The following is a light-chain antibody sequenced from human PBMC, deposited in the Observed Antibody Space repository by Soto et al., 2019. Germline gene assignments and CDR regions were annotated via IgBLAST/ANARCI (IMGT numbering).Light chain of an antibody. Sequence: EIVLTQSPGTLSLSPGERATLSCRASQSVSNNYLAWYQQKPGQAPRLLIYGTSNRATGIPDRFSGSGSGTDFTLTISRLEPEDFAVYYCQQFATSPRTFGRGTKVDIK. CDR1: QSVSNNY. CDR2: GTS. CDR3: QQFATSPRT. J-gene: IGKJ1*01. V-gene: IGKV3-20*01.